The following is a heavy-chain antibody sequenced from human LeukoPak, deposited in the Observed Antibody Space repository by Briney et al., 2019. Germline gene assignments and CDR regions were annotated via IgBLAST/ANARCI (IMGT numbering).Heavy chain of an antibody. CDR1: GLMLSDSV. V-gene: IGHV3-21*01. D-gene: IGHD5-12*01. Sequence: GGSLTLSCLPPGLMLSDSVMKWVRQAVRKGVEWVSSISSSRSYIYYADSLKGRITISRDNAKNSLYLQMDSLKAEGTGVYYCAREDSGYDTRAYYYYYGMDVWGQGTTVTVSS. CDR3: AREDSGYDTRAYYYYYGMDV. CDR2: ISSSRSYI. J-gene: IGHJ6*02.